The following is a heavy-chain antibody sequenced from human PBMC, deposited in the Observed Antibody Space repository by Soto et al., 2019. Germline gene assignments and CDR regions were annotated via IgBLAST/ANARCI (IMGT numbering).Heavy chain of an antibody. CDR2: MNPNSGNT. CDR3: ARDSSTTNPV. V-gene: IGHV1-8*01. Sequence: QVQLVQSGAEVRRPGTSVMVSCKTSGYTFTDYDINWVLQATGQGLEWMGWMNPNSGNTGYAQKFQGRVSMTRNTATSTAYMELSSLRSDDTAIYYCARDSSTTNPVWGQGTMVTVSS. J-gene: IGHJ3*01. CDR1: GYTFTDYD. D-gene: IGHD2-2*01.